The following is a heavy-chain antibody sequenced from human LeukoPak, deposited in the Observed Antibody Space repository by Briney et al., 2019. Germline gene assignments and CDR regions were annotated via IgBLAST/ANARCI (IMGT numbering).Heavy chain of an antibody. CDR3: AKDTSVGAFDI. CDR1: GFTFSSYA. V-gene: IGHV3-23*01. CDR2: ISGSDRST. J-gene: IGHJ3*02. D-gene: IGHD5/OR15-5a*01. Sequence: GGSLRLSCAASGFTFSSYAMSWVRQAPGKGLEWVLGISGSDRSTYNADSVKGRFIISRDNSKSTLYLQRNSLRAEDTAVYDCAKDTSVGAFDIWGQGTMVTVSS.